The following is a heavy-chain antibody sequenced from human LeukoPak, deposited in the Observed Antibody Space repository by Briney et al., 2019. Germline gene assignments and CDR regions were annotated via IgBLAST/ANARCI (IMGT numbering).Heavy chain of an antibody. J-gene: IGHJ4*02. V-gene: IGHV1-3*01. CDR1: GYTFTSYA. CDR2: INAGNGNT. Sequence: GASVKVSCMASGYTFTSYAMHWVRQAPGQRRDWMGWINAGNGNTKYSQKFQGRVTITSDTSASAADMYLSSLRAEDTDGYDCARGPCLGSSGCLGPYFESWGPGNLVTVSS. D-gene: IGHD3-22*01. CDR3: ARGPCLGSSGCLGPYFES.